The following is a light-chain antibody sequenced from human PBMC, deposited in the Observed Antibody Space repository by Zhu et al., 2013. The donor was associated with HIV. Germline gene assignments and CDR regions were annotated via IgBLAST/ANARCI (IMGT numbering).Light chain of an antibody. Sequence: DIQMTQSPSTLSAFVGDRVTITCRASQSISNWLAWYQQKPGKAPELLIYKTSILEGGVPSRFSGSASGTDFTLTITSLEPEDFAVYYCQQYYSIRRTFGQGTKVEIK. CDR3: QQYYSIRRT. CDR1: QSISNW. CDR2: KTS. J-gene: IGKJ2*02. V-gene: IGKV1-5*03.